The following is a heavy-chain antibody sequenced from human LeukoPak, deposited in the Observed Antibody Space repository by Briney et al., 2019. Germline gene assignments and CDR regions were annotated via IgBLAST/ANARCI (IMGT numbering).Heavy chain of an antibody. CDR2: ISYDGSNK. Sequence: QPGGSLRLSCAASGFIVSSNYMSWVRQAPGKGLEWVAVISYDGSNKYYADSVKGRFTISRDNSKNTLYLQMNSLRAEDTAVYYCARVRTGTTSWEFDYWGQGTLVTVSS. CDR3: ARVRTGTTSWEFDY. D-gene: IGHD1-1*01. V-gene: IGHV3-30-3*01. CDR1: GFIVSSNY. J-gene: IGHJ4*02.